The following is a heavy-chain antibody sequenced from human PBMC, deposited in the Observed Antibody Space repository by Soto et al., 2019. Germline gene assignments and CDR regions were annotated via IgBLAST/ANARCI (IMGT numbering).Heavy chain of an antibody. CDR2: IYPGDSDT. CDR3: ARAPYYYDSSGYRDY. J-gene: IGHJ4*02. D-gene: IGHD3-22*01. V-gene: IGHV5-51*03. Sequence: EVQLVQSGAEVKKPGESLKISCKGSGYSFTSYWIGWVRQMPGKGLEWMGIIYPGDSDTRYSPSFQGQVTISADKSISTAYLQWSSLKASETAMYYCARAPYYYDSSGYRDYWGQGTLVTVSS. CDR1: GYSFTSYW.